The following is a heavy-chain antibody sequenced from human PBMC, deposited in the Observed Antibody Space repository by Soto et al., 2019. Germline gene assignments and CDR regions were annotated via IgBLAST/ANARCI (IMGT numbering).Heavy chain of an antibody. CDR2: IIPILGIA. Sequence: QVQLVQSGAEVQKPGSSVKVSCKASEGTFSSYTISWVRQAPGQGLEWMGRIIPILGIANYAQKFQGRVTITADKSTSTAYMELSSLRSEDTAVYYCARVSCSGGSCYRGWFDPWGQGTLVTVSS. D-gene: IGHD2-15*01. CDR3: ARVSCSGGSCYRGWFDP. V-gene: IGHV1-69*02. J-gene: IGHJ5*02. CDR1: EGTFSSYT.